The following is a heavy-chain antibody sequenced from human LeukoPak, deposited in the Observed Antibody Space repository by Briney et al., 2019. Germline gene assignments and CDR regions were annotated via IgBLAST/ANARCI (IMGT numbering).Heavy chain of an antibody. CDR3: ARDRNWGRGYFDL. CDR1: GDSIDRFY. Sequence: SGTLSLTCTVSGDSIDRFYWNWIRQPAGKGLEWIGRIYSTGTTNYNPSLTSRVTMSVDSSKDQFSLNLKSVTAADTAVYYCARDRNWGRGYFDLWGRGTLVIVSS. J-gene: IGHJ2*01. CDR2: IYSTGTT. D-gene: IGHD7-27*01. V-gene: IGHV4-4*07.